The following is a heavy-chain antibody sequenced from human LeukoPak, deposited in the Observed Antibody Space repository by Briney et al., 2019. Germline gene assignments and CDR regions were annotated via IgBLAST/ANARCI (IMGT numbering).Heavy chain of an antibody. CDR1: GFTFSSYW. D-gene: IGHD1-26*01. CDR2: IRQDGSVN. V-gene: IGHV3-7*01. J-gene: IGHJ6*02. CDR3: AREGVGATYNYYGMDV. Sequence: GGSLRLSCEASGFTFSSYWMSWVRQAPGKGLEWVATIRQDGSVNHCVDSVKGRFTVSRDNAKKSMYLQMNSLRAEDTAVYYCAREGVGATYNYYGMDVWGQGTTVTVSS.